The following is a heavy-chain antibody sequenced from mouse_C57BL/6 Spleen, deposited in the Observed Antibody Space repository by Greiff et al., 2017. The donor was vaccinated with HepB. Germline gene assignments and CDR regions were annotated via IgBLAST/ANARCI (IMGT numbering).Heavy chain of an antibody. CDR1: GYTFTSYT. D-gene: IGHD3-2*02. V-gene: IGHV1-4*01. CDR2: INPSSGYT. Sequence: VQLQESGAELARPGASVKMSCKASGYTFTSYTMHWVKQRPGQGLEWIGYINPSSGYTKYNQKFKDKATLTADKSSSTAYMQLSSLTSEDSAVYYCAAQADAMDYWGQGTSVTVSS. J-gene: IGHJ4*01. CDR3: AAQADAMDY.